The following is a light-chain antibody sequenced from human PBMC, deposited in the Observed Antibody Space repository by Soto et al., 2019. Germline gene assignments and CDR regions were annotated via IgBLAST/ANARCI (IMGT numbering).Light chain of an antibody. CDR1: QSVLYSSNNKNY. J-gene: IGKJ1*01. CDR3: QQYNSYPWT. V-gene: IGKV4-1*01. CDR2: WAS. Sequence: DIVMTQFPDSLAMSLGERATINCKSSQSVLYSSNNKNYLAWYQQKPGQPPKLLIYWASTRESGVPDRFSGSGSGTDFTLTISSLQAEDVAVYYCQQYNSYPWTFGQGTKVEIK.